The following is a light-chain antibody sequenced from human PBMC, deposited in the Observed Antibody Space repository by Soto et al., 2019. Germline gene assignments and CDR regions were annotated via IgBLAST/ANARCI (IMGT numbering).Light chain of an antibody. Sequence: IQMTQSPFSVSASVGDRVTITCRASQGISSWLAWYQQKPGKSPTLLIYKASNLQTGVPSRFSGSGSGTDFTLTISSLQPEDFATYYCQQSYSAPRTFGQGTKVEIK. CDR2: KAS. V-gene: IGKV1-12*01. J-gene: IGKJ1*01. CDR3: QQSYSAPRT. CDR1: QGISSW.